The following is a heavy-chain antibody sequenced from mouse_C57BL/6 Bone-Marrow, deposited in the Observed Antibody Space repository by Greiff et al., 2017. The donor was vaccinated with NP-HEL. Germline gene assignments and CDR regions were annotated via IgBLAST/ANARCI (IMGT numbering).Heavy chain of an antibody. CDR1: GYTFTSYG. CDR2: IYPRSGNT. J-gene: IGHJ2*01. V-gene: IGHV1-81*01. D-gene: IGHD2-2*01. Sequence: QVQLQQSGAELARPGASVKLSCKASGYTFTSYGISWVKQRTGQGLEWIGEIYPRSGNTYYNEKFKGKATLTADKTSSTAYMELRILTSEDSAVYFCARRGYDDYWGQGTTLTVSS. CDR3: ARRGYDDY.